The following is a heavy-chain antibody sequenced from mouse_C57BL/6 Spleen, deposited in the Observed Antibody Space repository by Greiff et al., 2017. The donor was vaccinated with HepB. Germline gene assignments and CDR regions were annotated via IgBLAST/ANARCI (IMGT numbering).Heavy chain of an antibody. V-gene: IGHV5-17*01. Sequence: DVQLVESGGGLVKPGGSLKLSCAASGFTFSDYGMHWVRQAPEKGLEWVAYISSGSSTIYYADTVKGRFTISRDNAKNTLFLQMTSLRSEDTAMYYCARGLSYWGQGTTLTVSS. D-gene: IGHD3-1*01. CDR3: ARGLSY. CDR1: GFTFSDYG. J-gene: IGHJ2*01. CDR2: ISSGSSTI.